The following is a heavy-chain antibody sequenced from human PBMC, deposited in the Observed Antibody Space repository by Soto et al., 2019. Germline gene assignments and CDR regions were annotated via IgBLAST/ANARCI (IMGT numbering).Heavy chain of an antibody. CDR3: ARGGDRFDY. Sequence: SETLSLTCTVSGGSISSGDYYWSWIRQPPGKGLEWIGYIYYSGSTYYNPSLKSRVTISVDTSKNQFSLKLSSVTAADTAVYHCARGGDRFDYWGQGALVTVSS. CDR1: GGSISSGDYY. D-gene: IGHD3-16*01. V-gene: IGHV4-30-4*01. J-gene: IGHJ4*02. CDR2: IYYSGST.